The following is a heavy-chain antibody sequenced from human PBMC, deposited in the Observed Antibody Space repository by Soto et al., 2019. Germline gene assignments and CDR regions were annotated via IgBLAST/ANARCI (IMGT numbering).Heavy chain of an antibody. J-gene: IGHJ4*02. CDR1: GFTFSSYG. V-gene: IGHV3-30*18. CDR2: ISYDGSNK. D-gene: IGHD2-2*02. Sequence: GGSLRLSCGASGFTFSSYGMHWVRQAPGKGLEWVAVISYDGSNKYYADSVKGRFTISRDNSKNTLYLQMNSLRAEDTAVYYCAKVDRSRTSCYKGAFDYWGQGTLVTVYS. CDR3: AKVDRSRTSCYKGAFDY.